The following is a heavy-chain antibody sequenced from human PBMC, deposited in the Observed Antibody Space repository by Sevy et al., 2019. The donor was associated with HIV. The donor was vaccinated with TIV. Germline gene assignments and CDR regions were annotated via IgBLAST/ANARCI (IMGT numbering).Heavy chain of an antibody. CDR1: AFTFSSYN. Sequence: GESLKISCAASAFTFSSYNMNWVRQAPGKGLEWFSYISGSSNYIYYAESLKGRFIISRDNAKNTLYLQMNSLRADDTAVYYCARGPPDGSYDYFDYWGQGTLVTVSS. V-gene: IGHV3-21*06. J-gene: IGHJ4*02. CDR2: ISGSSNYI. CDR3: ARGPPDGSYDYFDY. D-gene: IGHD1-26*01.